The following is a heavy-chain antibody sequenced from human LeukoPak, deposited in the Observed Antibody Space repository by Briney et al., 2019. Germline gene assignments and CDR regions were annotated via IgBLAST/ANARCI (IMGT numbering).Heavy chain of an antibody. CDR3: AKDSPYSSGWYDY. J-gene: IGHJ4*02. CDR2: ISGGGGST. Sequence: GGSLRHSCAASGFTFSSYAMSWVRQAPGKGLEWVSAISGGGGSTYYADSVKGRFTISRDNSKNTLYLQMNSLRAEDTAVYYCAKDSPYSSGWYDYWGQGTLVTVSS. V-gene: IGHV3-23*01. D-gene: IGHD6-19*01. CDR1: GFTFSSYA.